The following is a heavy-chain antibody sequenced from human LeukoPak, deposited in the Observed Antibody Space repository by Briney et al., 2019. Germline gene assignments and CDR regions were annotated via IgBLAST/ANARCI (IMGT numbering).Heavy chain of an antibody. Sequence: PGGSLRLSCAASGFTFSSYSMNWVRQAPGKGLEWVSYISSSSSTIYYADSVKGRFTISRDNAKNSLYLQMNSLRAEDTAVYYCAKPNGPHGLTVFDYWGQGTLVTVSS. V-gene: IGHV3-48*01. J-gene: IGHJ4*02. CDR1: GFTFSSYS. CDR2: ISSSSSTI. CDR3: AKPNGPHGLTVFDY. D-gene: IGHD4-11*01.